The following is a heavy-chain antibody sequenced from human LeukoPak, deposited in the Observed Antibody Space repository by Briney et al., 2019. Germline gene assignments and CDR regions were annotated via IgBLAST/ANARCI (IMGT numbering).Heavy chain of an antibody. CDR3: ARGGGTSTNIFDP. J-gene: IGHJ5*02. CDR2: INPNSGGT. CDR1: GYTFTGYY. V-gene: IGHV1-2*02. Sequence: GASVKVSCKACGYTFTGYYMHWVRQAPGQGREWMGWINPNSGGTNYAQKFQGRVTMTRDTSISTAYMELSRLRSDDTAVYYCARGGGTSTNIFDPWGQGTLVTVSS. D-gene: IGHD3-16*01.